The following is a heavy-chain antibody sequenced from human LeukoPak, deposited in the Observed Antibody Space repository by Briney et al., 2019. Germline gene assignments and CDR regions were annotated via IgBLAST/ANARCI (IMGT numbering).Heavy chain of an antibody. CDR2: IYYSGST. J-gene: IGHJ3*02. CDR3: ARARPYNWKHDAFDI. D-gene: IGHD1-20*01. CDR1: GGSISSYY. V-gene: IGHV4-59*01. Sequence: SETLSLTCTVSGGSISSYYWSWVRQPPGKGVEWVGYIYYSGSTNYNPSLKSRVTISVDTSKNQFSLKLSSVTAADTAVYYCARARPYNWKHDAFDIWGQGTMVTVSS.